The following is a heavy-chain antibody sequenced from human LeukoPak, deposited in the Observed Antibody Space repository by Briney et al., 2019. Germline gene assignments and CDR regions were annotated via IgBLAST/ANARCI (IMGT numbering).Heavy chain of an antibody. V-gene: IGHV4-59*01. Sequence: NASETLSLTCTVSGGSISSYYWSWLRQPPGKGLEWSGYIYYSGSTNYNPSLKSRVSISSDTSKNQFSLELSSVTAAGTAVYYCARLKATVSIHAYFDSWGQGTLVTVSS. CDR2: IYYSGST. CDR3: ARLKATVSIHAYFDS. CDR1: GGSISSYY. D-gene: IGHD4-17*01. J-gene: IGHJ4*02.